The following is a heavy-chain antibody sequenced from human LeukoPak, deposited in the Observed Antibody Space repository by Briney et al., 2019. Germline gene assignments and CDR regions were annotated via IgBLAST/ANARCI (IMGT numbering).Heavy chain of an antibody. V-gene: IGHV3-23*01. CDR3: AKDLSSYYDSSGYCDY. J-gene: IGHJ4*02. Sequence: GGSLRLSCAASGFTFSSYAMSWVRQAPGKGLEWVSAISGSGGSTYYADSVKGRFTISRDNSKNTLYLQMNSLRAEDTAVYYCAKDLSSYYDSSGYCDYWGQGTLVTVSS. D-gene: IGHD3-22*01. CDR1: GFTFSSYA. CDR2: ISGSGGST.